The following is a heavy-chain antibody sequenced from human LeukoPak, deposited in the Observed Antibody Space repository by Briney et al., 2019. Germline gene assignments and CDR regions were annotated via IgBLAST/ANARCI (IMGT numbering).Heavy chain of an antibody. Sequence: GGSLRLSCAASGFTVGSYYMGWVRQAPGKGLEWVSVIYPGGTTYYPDSVTGRFTISRYNSKNTLFLQMDSLRAEDTAVYYCPRLAVAYSDSWGQGTLASVSS. J-gene: IGHJ5*01. CDR3: PRLAVAYSDS. D-gene: IGHD6-19*01. CDR2: IYPGGTT. CDR1: GFTVGSYY. V-gene: IGHV3-66*04.